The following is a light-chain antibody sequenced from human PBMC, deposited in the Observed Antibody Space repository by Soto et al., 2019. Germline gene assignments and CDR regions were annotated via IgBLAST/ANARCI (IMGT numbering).Light chain of an antibody. CDR3: QQYNNWPPFT. CDR1: QSVSSSY. CDR2: GAS. Sequence: IVLTQSPALLALSRGDRATLSCRASQSVSSSYLAWYQHKPGQAPRLLIHGASSRVTGIPDRFSGSGSGTDFTLTISSLQSEDFAVYYCQQYNNWPPFTFGPGTKVDIK. J-gene: IGKJ3*01. V-gene: IGKV3-20*01.